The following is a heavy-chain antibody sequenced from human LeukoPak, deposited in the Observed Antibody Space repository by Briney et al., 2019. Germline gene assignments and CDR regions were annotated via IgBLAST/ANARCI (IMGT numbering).Heavy chain of an antibody. D-gene: IGHD3-10*01. CDR3: ARHENYYGSGSFPFDY. J-gene: IGHJ4*02. CDR1: GSRFTSYW. CDR2: IAPSDSYT. Sequence: GASLKISSKGSGSRFTSYWISWGRRMPGKGLGWMGRIAPSDSYTNYSLSFQGHVTISADKSISTAYLQWSSLKASDTAMYYCARHENYYGSGSFPFDYWGQGTLVTVSS. V-gene: IGHV5-10-1*01.